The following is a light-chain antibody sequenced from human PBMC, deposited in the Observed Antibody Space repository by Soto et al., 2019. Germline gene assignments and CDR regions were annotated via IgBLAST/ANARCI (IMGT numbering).Light chain of an antibody. CDR1: NSNIGRYS. J-gene: IGLJ3*02. V-gene: IGLV1-44*01. CDR2: SDD. Sequence: QSVLTQPPSLSGTPGQRVTISCSGSNSNIGRYSVNWHQHFPGTAPKILIYSDDERPSGVPDRFSGSKSGTSASLAISGLQLEDEAEYYCAAWDDNLNGPLFGGGTKLTVL. CDR3: AAWDDNLNGPL.